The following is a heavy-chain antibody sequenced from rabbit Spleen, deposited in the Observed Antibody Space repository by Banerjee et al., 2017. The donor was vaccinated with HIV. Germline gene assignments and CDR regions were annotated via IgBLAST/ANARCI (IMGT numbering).Heavy chain of an antibody. CDR2: IYVANDMV. J-gene: IGHJ6*01. CDR3: ARDTGTSFSTYGMDL. D-gene: IGHD7-1*01. Sequence: QEQLVESGGGLVKPGASLTLTCTASGFSSSSNYDMCWVRQAPGKGLEWIGCIYVANDMVYYANWAKGRSTISKTSSTTVTLQMTSLTAADTATYFCARDTGTSFSTYGMDLWGPGTLVTVS. V-gene: IGHV1S45*01. CDR1: GFSSSSNYD.